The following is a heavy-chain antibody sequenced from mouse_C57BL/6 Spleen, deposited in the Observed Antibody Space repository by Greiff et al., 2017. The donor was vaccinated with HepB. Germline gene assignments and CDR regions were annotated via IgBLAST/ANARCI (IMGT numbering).Heavy chain of an antibody. CDR1: GYSITSGYY. CDR2: ISYDGSN. V-gene: IGHV3-6*01. CDR3: ANYYGSSPAWFAY. Sequence: DVQLQESGPGLVKPSQSLSLTCSVTGYSITSGYYWNWIRQFPGNKLEWMGYISYDGSNNYNPSLKNRISITRDTSKNQFFLKLNSVTTEDTATYYCANYYGSSPAWFAYWGQGTLVTVSA. D-gene: IGHD1-1*01. J-gene: IGHJ3*01.